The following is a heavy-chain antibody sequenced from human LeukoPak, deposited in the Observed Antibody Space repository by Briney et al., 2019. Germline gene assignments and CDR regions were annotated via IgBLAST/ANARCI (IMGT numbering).Heavy chain of an antibody. J-gene: IGHJ4*02. CDR3: ARSSYSSSGVVASSCFDY. CDR2: IYYSGST. D-gene: IGHD6-6*01. V-gene: IGHV4-59*01. CDR1: GGSISDYY. Sequence: SGTLSLTCSVSGGSISDYYWSWIRQPPGKGLEWIGYIYYSGSTNYNPSLKSRVTMSVDTSRNQLSLKLHSVTTADTAVYYCARSSYSSSGVVASSCFDYWGQGTLVTVSS.